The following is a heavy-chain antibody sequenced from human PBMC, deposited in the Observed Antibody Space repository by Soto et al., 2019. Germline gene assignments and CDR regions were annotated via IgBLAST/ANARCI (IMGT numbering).Heavy chain of an antibody. J-gene: IGHJ4*02. Sequence: QVQLVQSGAEVKKPGASVMISCKASGYTFIHYYIHWVRQAPGQGLEWMAIINPNGGSTNYAQKCQCRATVTSDTSTTTVSIELNSLESDDTAVYFSARSLLQGDFWGQGTLVTVSS. V-gene: IGHV1-46*01. CDR2: INPNGGST. CDR3: ARSLLQGDF. D-gene: IGHD2-21*01. CDR1: GYTFIHYY.